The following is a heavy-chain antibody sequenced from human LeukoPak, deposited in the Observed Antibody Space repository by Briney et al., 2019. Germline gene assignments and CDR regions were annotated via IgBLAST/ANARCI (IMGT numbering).Heavy chain of an antibody. CDR2: IRSKANSYAT. J-gene: IGHJ4*02. D-gene: IGHD3-10*01. V-gene: IGHV3-73*01. Sequence: GGSLRLSCAASGFTFSGSAMHWVRQASGKGLEWVGRIRSKANSYATAYAASVKGRFTISRDGSKNTAYLQMNSLKTEDTAVYYCTRQGAYYGSGSSDYWGQGTLVTVSS. CDR3: TRQGAYYGSGSSDY. CDR1: GFTFSGSA.